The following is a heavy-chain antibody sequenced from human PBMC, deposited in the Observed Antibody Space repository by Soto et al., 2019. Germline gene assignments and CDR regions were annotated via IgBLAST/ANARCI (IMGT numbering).Heavy chain of an antibody. V-gene: IGHV1-69*01. CDR2: IIPIFGTA. J-gene: IGHJ4*02. CDR3: AGVRYEYSSSAPTFDY. CDR1: GGTFSSYA. Sequence: QVQLVQSGAEVKKPGSSVKVSCKASGGTFSSYAISWVRQAPGQGLEWMGGIIPIFGTANYAQKFQGRVTSAADESTSTAYMGLSSLRSEDTAVYYCAGVRYEYSSSAPTFDYWGQGTMVTVSS. D-gene: IGHD6-6*01.